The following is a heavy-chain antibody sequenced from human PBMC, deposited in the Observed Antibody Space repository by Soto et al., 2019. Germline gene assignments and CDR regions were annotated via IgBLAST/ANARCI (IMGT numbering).Heavy chain of an antibody. CDR3: AKAQGVCSGRDCYPNWFDS. J-gene: IGHJ5*01. D-gene: IGHD2-21*02. CDR1: GFTFSTFA. Sequence: EVQLLESGGGLVQPGGSLRLSCAASGFTFSTFAMTWVRQAPGKGLEWVSTITPSGYGTYYTDSVKGRFTFSRDNSKNTLSLQMFSLRAEDTAVYYCAKAQGVCSGRDCYPNWFDSWGQGALVTVSS. CDR2: ITPSGYGT. V-gene: IGHV3-23*01.